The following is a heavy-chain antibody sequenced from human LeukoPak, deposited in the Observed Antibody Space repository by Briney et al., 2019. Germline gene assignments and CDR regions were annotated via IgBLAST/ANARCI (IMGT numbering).Heavy chain of an antibody. Sequence: SVKVSCKASGGTFSSYAISWVRQAPGQGLEWMGRIIPILGIANYAQKFQGRVTITADKSTSTAYMELSSLRSEDTAVYYCALQAYCGGDCYTPLDYWGQGTLVTVSS. CDR1: GGTFSSYA. D-gene: IGHD2-21*02. CDR2: IIPILGIA. CDR3: ALQAYCGGDCYTPLDY. V-gene: IGHV1-69*04. J-gene: IGHJ4*02.